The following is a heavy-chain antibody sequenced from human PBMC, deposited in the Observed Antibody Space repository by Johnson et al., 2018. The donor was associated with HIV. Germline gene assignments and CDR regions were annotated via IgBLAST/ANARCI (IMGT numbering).Heavy chain of an antibody. V-gene: IGHV3-33*01. CDR3: ARAVARGQWLADGYI. J-gene: IGHJ3*02. CDR1: GFTFSTYG. Sequence: QVQVVESGGGVVQPGRSLRLSCAASGFTFSTYGMHWVRQAPGKGLEWVALIWYDGRENDYVDSVKGRSTVSRDNSKNTVYLQMNSLRHNDTAVYYCARAVARGQWLADGYIWGQGTTVTVSS. CDR2: IWYDGREN. D-gene: IGHD6-19*01.